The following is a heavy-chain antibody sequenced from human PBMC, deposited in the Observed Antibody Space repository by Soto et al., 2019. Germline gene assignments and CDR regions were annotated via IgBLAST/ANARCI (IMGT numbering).Heavy chain of an antibody. V-gene: IGHV3-48*03. CDR1: GFSLSNYE. CDR2: ISNTGFTI. D-gene: IGHD3-10*01. J-gene: IGHJ4*02. Sequence: EVQLVESGGDLVPPGGSLRLSCAASGFSLSNYEMNWVRQAPGKGLEWLSFISNTGFTIYYADSAKGRFTISRDNAKNSLFLQMNSLRAEDTGVYYCARAHGDFDYWGQGTLVTVSS. CDR3: ARAHGDFDY.